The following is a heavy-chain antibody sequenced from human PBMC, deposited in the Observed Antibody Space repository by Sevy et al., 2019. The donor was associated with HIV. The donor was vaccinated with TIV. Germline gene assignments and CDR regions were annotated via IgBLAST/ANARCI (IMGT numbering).Heavy chain of an antibody. CDR3: AKELGYCSSTSCQGEPPHGGDAFDI. Sequence: GESLKISCAASGFTFSSYGMHWVRQAPGKGLEWVAVISYDGSNKYYADSVKGRFTISRDNSKNKLYLQMNSLRAEDTAVYYCAKELGYCSSTSCQGEPPHGGDAFDIWGQGTMVTVSS. CDR1: GFTFSSYG. V-gene: IGHV3-30*18. J-gene: IGHJ3*02. D-gene: IGHD2-2*01. CDR2: ISYDGSNK.